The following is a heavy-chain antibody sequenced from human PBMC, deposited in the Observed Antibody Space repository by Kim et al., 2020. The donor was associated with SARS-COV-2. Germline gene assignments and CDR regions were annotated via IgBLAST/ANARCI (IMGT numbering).Heavy chain of an antibody. CDR1: GYTFSNYG. CDR3: ARGAAVYATRAWFDP. V-gene: IGHV1-18*01. Sequence: ASVKVSCKTSGYTFSNYGITWVRQAPGQGLEWMGWITVYNDNTNYAQKFQGRVTMTTDTSSSTAYMELGSLRSDDTAVYYCARGAAVYATRAWFDPWGQG. CDR2: ITVYNDNT. D-gene: IGHD2-2*01. J-gene: IGHJ5*02.